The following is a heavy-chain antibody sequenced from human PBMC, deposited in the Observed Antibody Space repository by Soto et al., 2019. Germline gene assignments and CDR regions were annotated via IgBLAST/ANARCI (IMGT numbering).Heavy chain of an antibody. J-gene: IGHJ4*02. CDR3: ARDGGAPFLDY. CDR2: TYYRSKWYN. D-gene: IGHD1-26*01. V-gene: IGHV6-1*01. CDR1: GGNESSNRSA. Sequence: PAHSRTGASRGGNESSNRSASYCNKQSPSRGLEWLGRTYYRSKWYNDYAVSVKSRITINPDTSKNQFSLQLNSVTPEDTAVYYCARDGGAPFLDYWGQGTLVTVSS.